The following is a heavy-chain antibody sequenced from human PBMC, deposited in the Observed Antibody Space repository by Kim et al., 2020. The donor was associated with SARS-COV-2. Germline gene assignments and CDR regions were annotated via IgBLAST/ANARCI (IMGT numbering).Heavy chain of an antibody. CDR2: ISGSGGST. V-gene: IGHV3-23*01. CDR1: GFTFSSYA. D-gene: IGHD6-13*01. Sequence: GGSLRLSCAASGFTFSSYAMSWVRQAPGKGLEWVSAISGSGGSTYYADSVKGRFTISRDNSKNTLYLQMNSLRAEDTAVYYCAKEGGSSWYDVTNLNKYYFDYWGQGTLVTVSS. J-gene: IGHJ4*02. CDR3: AKEGGSSWYDVTNLNKYYFDY.